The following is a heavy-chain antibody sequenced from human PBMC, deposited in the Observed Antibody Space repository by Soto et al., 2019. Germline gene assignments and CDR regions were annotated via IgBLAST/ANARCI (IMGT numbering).Heavy chain of an antibody. CDR1: GGSITDYS. CDR3: ARESGANWTYXVD. Sequence: AETLSLTATVSGGSITDYSWSWIRQSAGKGLEGLGRIAINGNSHYHHDLRSRVTMSIETSKKQFSLNVRSVTDADTAVYYCARESGANWTYXVDWGQGTPVTVS. J-gene: IGHJ4*02. D-gene: IGHD1-7*01. CDR2: IAINGNS. V-gene: IGHV4-4*07.